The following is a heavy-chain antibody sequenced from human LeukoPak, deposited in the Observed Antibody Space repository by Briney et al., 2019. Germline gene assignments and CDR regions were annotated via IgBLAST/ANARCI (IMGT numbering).Heavy chain of an antibody. D-gene: IGHD6-19*01. CDR1: GYSFTSYW. Sequence: GESLKISCKGSGYSFTSYWIGWVRQMPGKGLEWMGSIYPGDSDTRYSPSFQDQVTISADKSISTAYLQWSSLKASDTAMYYCARGGAGYSSGWLYYFDYWGQGTLVTVSS. CDR2: IYPGDSDT. CDR3: ARGGAGYSSGWLYYFDY. V-gene: IGHV5-51*01. J-gene: IGHJ4*02.